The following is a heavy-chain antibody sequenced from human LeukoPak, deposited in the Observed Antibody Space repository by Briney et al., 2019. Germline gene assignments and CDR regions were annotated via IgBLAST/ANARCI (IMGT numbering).Heavy chain of an antibody. Sequence: ASVKVSCKASGYTFTSYGISWVRQAPGQGLEWMGWISAYNGNTNYAQKLQGRVTMTTDTSTSTAYMELRSLRSDDTAAYYCARDPTLGWELLGSFDYWGQGTLVTVSS. V-gene: IGHV1-18*01. CDR2: ISAYNGNT. D-gene: IGHD1-26*01. CDR3: ARDPTLGWELLGSFDY. J-gene: IGHJ4*02. CDR1: GYTFTSYG.